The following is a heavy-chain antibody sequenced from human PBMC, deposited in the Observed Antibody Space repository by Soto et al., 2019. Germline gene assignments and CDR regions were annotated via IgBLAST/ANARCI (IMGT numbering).Heavy chain of an antibody. CDR2: IIPILGIA. Sequence: QVQLVQSGAEVKKPGSSVKVSCKASGGTFSSYTISWVRQAPGQGLEWMGRIIPILGIANYAQKFQGRVTITADKSTSTAYMELSSLRSEDTAVYYCASDNRGSSPTHPFDYWGQGTLVTVSS. D-gene: IGHD6-13*01. CDR1: GGTFSSYT. CDR3: ASDNRGSSPTHPFDY. J-gene: IGHJ4*02. V-gene: IGHV1-69*02.